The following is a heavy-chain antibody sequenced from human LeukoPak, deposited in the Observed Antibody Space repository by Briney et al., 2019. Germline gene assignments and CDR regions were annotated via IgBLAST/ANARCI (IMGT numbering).Heavy chain of an antibody. CDR3: AREPPYSGSYSYYFDY. D-gene: IGHD1-26*01. CDR2: ISSSSSTI. V-gene: IGHV3-48*04. CDR1: GFTFSSCT. J-gene: IGHJ4*02. Sequence: GGSLRLSCAASGFTFSSCTMNWVRQAPGKGLEWVSYISSSSSTIYYADSVKGRFTISRDNAKNSLYLQMNSLRAEDTAVYYCAREPPYSGSYSYYFDYWGQGTLVTVSS.